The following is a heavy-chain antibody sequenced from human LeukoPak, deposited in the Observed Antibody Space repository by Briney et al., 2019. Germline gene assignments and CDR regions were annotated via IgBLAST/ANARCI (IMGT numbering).Heavy chain of an antibody. V-gene: IGHV3-66*01. J-gene: IGHJ5*02. CDR1: GFSFNSFE. CDR3: ARVMTAITNWFDP. CDR2: IYRDGST. Sequence: GGSLRLSCAASGFSFNSFEMSWVRQAPGKGLEWVSSIYRDGSTYYADSVKGRFTISRDNSKNTLNLQMNNLRVEDTAVYYCARVMTAITNWFDPWGQGTLVTVSS. D-gene: IGHD2-21*02.